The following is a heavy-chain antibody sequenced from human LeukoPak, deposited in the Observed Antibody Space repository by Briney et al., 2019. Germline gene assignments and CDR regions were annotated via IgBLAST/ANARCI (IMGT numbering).Heavy chain of an antibody. CDR1: GGSFSGYY. CDR2: INHSGST. D-gene: IGHD3-22*01. Sequence: SETLSLTCAVYGGSFSGYYWSWIRQPPGKGLEWIGEINHSGSTNYNPSLKSRVTISVDTSKNQFSLKLSSVTAADTAVYYCARGRYHYDSSPLDPWGQGTLVTVSS. CDR3: ARGRYHYDSSPLDP. V-gene: IGHV4-34*01. J-gene: IGHJ5*02.